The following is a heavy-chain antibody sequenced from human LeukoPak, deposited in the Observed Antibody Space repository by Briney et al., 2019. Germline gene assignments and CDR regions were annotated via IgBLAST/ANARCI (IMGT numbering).Heavy chain of an antibody. CDR3: ARVGYGDYNFGY. CDR2: IYYSGST. D-gene: IGHD4-17*01. V-gene: IGHV4-59*01. J-gene: IGHJ4*02. Sequence: SETLSLTCAVYGGSFSGYYWSWIRQPPGKGLEWIGYIYYSGSTNYNPSLKSRVTISVDTSKNQFSLKLSSVTAADTAVYYCARVGYGDYNFGYWGQGTLVTVSS. CDR1: GGSFSGYY.